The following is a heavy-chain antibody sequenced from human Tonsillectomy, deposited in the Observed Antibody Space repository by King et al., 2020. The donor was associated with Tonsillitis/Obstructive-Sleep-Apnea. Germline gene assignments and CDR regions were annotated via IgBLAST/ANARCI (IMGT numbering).Heavy chain of an antibody. J-gene: IGHJ3*02. CDR3: TTDQALEWRFKDDAFDT. CDR1: GFTFSNAW. D-gene: IGHD3-3*01. CDR2: INSKTDGGTT. V-gene: IGHV3-15*01. Sequence: VQLVESGGGLVKPGGSLRLSCAVSGFTFSNAWMNWVRQAPGKGLECVGRINSKTDGGTTDYAAPVKDRFTISRDDSEYTLYLQMNSLKTEDTAVYYCTTDQALEWRFKDDAFDTWGQGTMVTVSS.